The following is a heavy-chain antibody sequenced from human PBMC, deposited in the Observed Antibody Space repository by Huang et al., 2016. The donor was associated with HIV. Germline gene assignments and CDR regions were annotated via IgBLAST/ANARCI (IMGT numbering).Heavy chain of an antibody. D-gene: IGHD3-16*01. J-gene: IGHJ5*02. Sequence: SSVKVSCKVSGGTFTTYSMNWVRQAPGQGLEWMGGIVPRFDIATYAQKFQGRVTITADESSTTAYLELSRLTFEDTAIYYCARRMIEGSLGHDWFDPWGQGTLVTVAP. CDR3: ARRMIEGSLGHDWFDP. CDR2: IVPRFDIA. CDR1: GGTFTTYS. V-gene: IGHV1-69*13.